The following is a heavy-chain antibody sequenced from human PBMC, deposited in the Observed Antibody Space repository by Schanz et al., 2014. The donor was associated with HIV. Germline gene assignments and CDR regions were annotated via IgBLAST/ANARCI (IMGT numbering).Heavy chain of an antibody. D-gene: IGHD3-22*01. CDR3: AKDRNYYESKYRGKGNYYYYYGMDV. CDR1: GFNFNSYG. J-gene: IGHJ6*02. CDR2: TSYDGTKK. Sequence: QVQLVGSGGGVVQPGRSLRLSCVASGFNFNSYGMRWVRQAPGKGLEWVAVTSYDGTKKHYAASVKGRFTISRDNSKNSLSLLIKSLRAEDAAVYYCAKDRNYYESKYRGKGNYYYYYGMDVWGQGTTVTVSS. V-gene: IGHV3-30*18.